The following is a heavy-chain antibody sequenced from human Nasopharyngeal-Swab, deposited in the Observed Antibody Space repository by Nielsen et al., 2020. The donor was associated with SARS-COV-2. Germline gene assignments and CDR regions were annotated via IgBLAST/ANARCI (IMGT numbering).Heavy chain of an antibody. CDR2: ISSSGSTI. J-gene: IGHJ4*02. CDR3: ARERGAGTRKGYFDY. V-gene: IGHV3-48*03. CDR1: GFTFSSYE. Sequence: GESLKISCAASGFTFSSYEMNWVRQAPGKGLERVSYISSSGSTIYYADSVKGRFTISRDNAKNSLYLQMNSLRAEDTAVYYCARERGAGTRKGYFDYWGQGTLVTVSS. D-gene: IGHD3-10*01.